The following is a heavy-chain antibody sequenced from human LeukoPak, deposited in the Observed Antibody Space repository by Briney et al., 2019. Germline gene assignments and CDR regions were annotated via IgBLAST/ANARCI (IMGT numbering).Heavy chain of an antibody. Sequence: SETLSLTCTVSGGSISSYYWSWIRQPPGKGLEWIGYIYYSGSTNYNPSLKSRVTISVDTSKNQFSLKLSSVTAADTAVYYCARVGSEDNYYDSSGYHSWAFDIWGQGTMVTVSS. CDR2: IYYSGST. D-gene: IGHD3-22*01. V-gene: IGHV4-59*01. CDR1: GGSISSYY. J-gene: IGHJ3*02. CDR3: ARVGSEDNYYDSSGYHSWAFDI.